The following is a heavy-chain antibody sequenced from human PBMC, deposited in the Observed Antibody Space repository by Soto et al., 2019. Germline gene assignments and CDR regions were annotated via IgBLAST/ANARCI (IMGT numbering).Heavy chain of an antibody. CDR2: ISYDGSNK. CDR1: GFTFSSYG. CDR3: AKGSLSRHYYFDY. D-gene: IGHD6-13*01. V-gene: IGHV3-30*18. J-gene: IGHJ4*02. Sequence: PGGSLRLSCAASGFTFSSYGMHWVRQAPGKGLEWVAVISYDGSNKYYADSVKGRFTISRDNSKNTLYLQMNILRAEDTAVYYCAKGSLSRHYYFDYWGQGTLVTVSS.